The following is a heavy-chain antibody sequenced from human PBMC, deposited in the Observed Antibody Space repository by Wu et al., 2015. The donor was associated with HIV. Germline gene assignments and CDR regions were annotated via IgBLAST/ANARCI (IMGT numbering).Heavy chain of an antibody. CDR2: IIPIFGAS. J-gene: IGHJ5*02. D-gene: IGHD2-15*01. CDR1: GGTFSSYG. V-gene: IGHV1-69*12. Sequence: QVQLVQSGAEVKKPGSSVKVSCKASGGTFSSYGFTWVRQAPGQGLEWMGGIIPIFGASNYAQRFQGRVSITADESTNTVYLELSRLTSDDTAVYYCARGVVRERRFDPWGQGTLVTVSS. CDR3: ARGVVRERRFDP.